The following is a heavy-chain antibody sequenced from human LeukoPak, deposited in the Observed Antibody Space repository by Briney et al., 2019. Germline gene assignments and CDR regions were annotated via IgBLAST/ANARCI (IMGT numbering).Heavy chain of an antibody. CDR2: ISGSGGST. V-gene: IGHV3-23*01. J-gene: IGHJ4*02. Sequence: GGSLRLSCAASGFTFSSYAMSWVRQAPGKGLEWVSAISGSGGSTYYADSVKGRFTISRDNSKNTLYLQMNSLRAEDTAVYYCAKVSIVVVPAATNFDYWGQGVLVTVSS. CDR3: AKVSIVVVPAATNFDY. CDR1: GFTFSSYA. D-gene: IGHD2-2*01.